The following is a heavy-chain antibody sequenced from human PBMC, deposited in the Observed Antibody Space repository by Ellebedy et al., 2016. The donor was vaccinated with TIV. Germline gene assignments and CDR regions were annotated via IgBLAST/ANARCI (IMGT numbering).Heavy chain of an antibody. CDR1: GISFNFYW. CDR3: AKDPNGDYVGAFDT. Sequence: GESLKISXVTSGISFNFYWMHWVRQAPGMRLEWVASITASGGSTYNTDIVKGRFTISRDNSKNTLFLQMDSLRAEDTAVYHCAKDPNGDYVGAFDTWGHGTMVTVSS. V-gene: IGHV3-23*01. CDR2: ITASGGST. J-gene: IGHJ3*02. D-gene: IGHD4-17*01.